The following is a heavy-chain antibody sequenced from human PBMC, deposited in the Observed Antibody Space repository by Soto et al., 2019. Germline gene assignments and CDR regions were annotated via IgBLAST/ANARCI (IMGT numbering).Heavy chain of an antibody. Sequence: QVQLVESGGGVVQPGRSLRLSCAASGFTFSSYAMHWVRQAPGKGLEWVAVISYAGSNKYYADYVEGRFTISRDNSKNALYLQMNSLRAEDTAVYYCARALLWFGEVLLEWYYYYGIDVWGQGTTVTVSS. CDR3: ARALLWFGEVLLEWYYYYGIDV. D-gene: IGHD3-10*01. CDR1: GFTFSSYA. CDR2: ISYAGSNK. V-gene: IGHV3-30-3*01. J-gene: IGHJ6*02.